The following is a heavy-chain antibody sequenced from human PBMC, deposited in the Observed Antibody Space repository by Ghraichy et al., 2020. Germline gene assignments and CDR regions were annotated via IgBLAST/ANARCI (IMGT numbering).Heavy chain of an antibody. J-gene: IGHJ4*02. V-gene: IGHV3-7*03. D-gene: IGHD3-22*01. CDR3: ARHKYDSSYFDY. CDR1: GFTFSSYW. Sequence: LSLTCAASGFTFSSYWMSWVRQAPGKGLEWVANIKQDGSEKYYVDSVKGRFTISRDNAKNSLYLQMNSLRAEDTAVYYCARHKYDSSYFDYWGQGTLVTVSS. CDR2: IKQDGSEK.